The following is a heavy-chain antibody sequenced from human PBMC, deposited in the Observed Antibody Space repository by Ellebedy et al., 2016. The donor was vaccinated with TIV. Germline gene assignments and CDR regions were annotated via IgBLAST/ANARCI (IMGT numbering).Heavy chain of an antibody. CDR1: GFIFSSYA. CDR2: VDHGGGNT. CDR3: ARYFDWLSLMHYFDY. J-gene: IGHJ4*02. V-gene: IGHV3-23*01. D-gene: IGHD3-9*01. Sequence: LSLTCAASGFIFSSYAMTWVRQAPGKGLEWVASVDHGGGNTYYAGSVEGRFTISRDNSKSVMYLQLDGLRAEDTAIYYCARYFDWLSLMHYFDYWGQGTLVTVSS.